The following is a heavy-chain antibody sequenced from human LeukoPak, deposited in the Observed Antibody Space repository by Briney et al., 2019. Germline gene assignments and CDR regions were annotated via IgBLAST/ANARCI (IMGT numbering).Heavy chain of an antibody. V-gene: IGHV1-24*01. D-gene: IGHD3-22*01. CDR2: FDPEDGET. CDR3: ATEPMTQGYYYYGMDV. J-gene: IGHJ6*02. CDR1: GYTLTELS. Sequence: ASVKVSCKVSGYTLTELSMHWVRQAPGKGLEWMGGFDPEDGETIYAQKFQGRVTMTEDTSTDTAYMELSSLRSEDTAVYYCATEPMTQGYYYYGMDVWGQGTTVTVSS.